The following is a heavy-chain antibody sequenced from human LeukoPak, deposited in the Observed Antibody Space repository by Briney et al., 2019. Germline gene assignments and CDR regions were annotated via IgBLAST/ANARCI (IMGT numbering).Heavy chain of an antibody. D-gene: IGHD3-9*01. Sequence: PSETLSLTCTVSGGSISSGGYYWSWIRQHPGKGLEWIGYIYYSGSTYYNPSLKSRVTISVGTSKNQFSLKLSSVTAADTAVYYCARAYDILTGYGYFDYWGQGTLVTVSS. J-gene: IGHJ4*02. CDR2: IYYSGST. V-gene: IGHV4-31*03. CDR1: GGSISSGGYY. CDR3: ARAYDILTGYGYFDY.